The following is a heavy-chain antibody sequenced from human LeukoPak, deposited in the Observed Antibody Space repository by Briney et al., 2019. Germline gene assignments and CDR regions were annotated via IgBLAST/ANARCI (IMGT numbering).Heavy chain of an antibody. D-gene: IGHD3-10*01. CDR3: AGIRITMVRGKYWFDP. V-gene: IGHV1-18*01. J-gene: IGHJ5*02. CDR1: GYTFTSWG. Sequence: ASVKVSCKASGYTFTSWGISWVRQAPGQGLEWMGWVSAYNGNTNYAQKLQGRVTMTTDTSTSTAYMELRSLRSDDTAVYYCAGIRITMVRGKYWFDPWGQGTLVTVSS. CDR2: VSAYNGNT.